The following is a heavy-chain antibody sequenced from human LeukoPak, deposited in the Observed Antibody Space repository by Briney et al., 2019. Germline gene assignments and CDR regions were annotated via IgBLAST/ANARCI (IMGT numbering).Heavy chain of an antibody. Sequence: PSQTLSLTCAVSGGSISSGGYSWSWIRQPPGKGLEWIGEINHSGSTNYNPSLKSRVTISVDTSKNQFSLKLSSVTAADTAVYYCATGKSWEHNNWFDPWGQGTLVTVSS. V-gene: IGHV4-30-2*01. J-gene: IGHJ5*02. CDR1: GGSISSGGYS. CDR2: INHSGST. CDR3: ATGKSWEHNNWFDP. D-gene: IGHD1-26*01.